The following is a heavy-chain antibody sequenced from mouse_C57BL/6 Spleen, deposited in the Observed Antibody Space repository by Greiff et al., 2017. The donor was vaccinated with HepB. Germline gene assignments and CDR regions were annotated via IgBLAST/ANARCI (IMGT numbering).Heavy chain of an antibody. J-gene: IGHJ3*01. CDR1: GYTFTDYY. D-gene: IGHD3-2*01. CDR3: ARCPTAQRAWFAY. CDR2: INPNNGGT. V-gene: IGHV1-26*01. Sequence: VQLQQSGPELVKPGASVKISCKASGYTFTDYYMNWVKQSHGKSLEWIGDINPNNGGTSYNQKFKGKATLTVDKSSSTAYMELRSLTSEDSAVYYCARCPTAQRAWFAYWGQGTLVTVSA.